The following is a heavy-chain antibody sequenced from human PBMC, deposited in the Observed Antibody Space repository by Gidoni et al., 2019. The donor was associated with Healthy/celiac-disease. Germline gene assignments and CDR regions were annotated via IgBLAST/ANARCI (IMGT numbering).Heavy chain of an antibody. D-gene: IGHD6-19*01. V-gene: IGHV3-33*01. J-gene: IGHJ3*02. CDR2: IWYDGSNK. CDR1: GFPFSSYG. Sequence: QVQLVESGGGVVQPGRSLRRSCAAAGFPFSSYGMHWVRQAPGKGLEWVAVIWYDGSNKYYAASVKGRFTIARDNSKNTLYLQMNSLRAEDTAVYYCARDRVDGSDRKHAFDIWGQGTMVTVSS. CDR3: ARDRVDGSDRKHAFDI.